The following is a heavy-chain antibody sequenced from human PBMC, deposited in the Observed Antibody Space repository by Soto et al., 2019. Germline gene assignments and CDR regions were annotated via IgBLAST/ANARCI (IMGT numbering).Heavy chain of an antibody. CDR3: ANLRFDSSRRGY. J-gene: IGHJ4*02. CDR2: IGTDGST. V-gene: IGHV3-23*01. D-gene: IGHD6-13*01. CDR1: GLTLNTYA. Sequence: EVQLLESGGGSVQPGGSLRLSCEASGLTLNTYAMSWVRQAPGKGLEWVSVIGTDGSTDYADSVKGRFTISRDNSKNSLYLQMNSLRAEDTAVYYCANLRFDSSRRGYWGQGTLVTVSS.